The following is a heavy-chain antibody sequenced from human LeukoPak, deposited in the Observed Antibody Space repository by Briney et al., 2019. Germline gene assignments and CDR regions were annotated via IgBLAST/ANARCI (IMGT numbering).Heavy chain of an antibody. V-gene: IGHV4-34*01. CDR1: GGSFSGYY. Sequence: SETLSLTCAVYGGSFSGYYWSWIRQPPGKGLEWIGEINHSGSTNYNPPLKSRVTISVDTSKNQFSLKLSSVTAADTAVYYCARGRYGAGYDSRYLDYWGQGTLVTVSS. CDR2: INHSGST. D-gene: IGHD5-12*01. J-gene: IGHJ4*02. CDR3: ARGRYGAGYDSRYLDY.